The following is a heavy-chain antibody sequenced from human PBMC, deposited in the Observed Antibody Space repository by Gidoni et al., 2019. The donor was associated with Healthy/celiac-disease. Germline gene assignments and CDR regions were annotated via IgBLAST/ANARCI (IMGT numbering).Heavy chain of an antibody. Sequence: QVQLQQWGAGLLKPSETLSLTFAVYGGSFSGYYWSWIRQPPGKGLEWIGEINHSGSTNYNPSLKSRVTISVDTSKNQFSLKLSSVTAADTAVYYCARGFPQVYYYDSSGYYRHDAFDIWGQGTMVTVSS. CDR3: ARGFPQVYYYDSSGYYRHDAFDI. CDR2: INHSGST. CDR1: GGSFSGYY. D-gene: IGHD3-22*01. J-gene: IGHJ3*02. V-gene: IGHV4-34*01.